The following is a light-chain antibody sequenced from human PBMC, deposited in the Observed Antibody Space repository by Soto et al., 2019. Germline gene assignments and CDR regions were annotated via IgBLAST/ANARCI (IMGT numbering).Light chain of an antibody. CDR3: QQHDSRRPPVT. CDR1: QSINTN. V-gene: IGKV3-15*01. J-gene: IGKJ4*01. CDR2: CAS. Sequence: DIVLTQSPATLSVSPGDRATLSCRASQSINTNLAWYQHKLGQAPRLLIFCASSRVTGVPPRFSGSGSGIDFSPPTICMQSEEALIDYCQQHDSRRPPVTFGRGTKVEI.